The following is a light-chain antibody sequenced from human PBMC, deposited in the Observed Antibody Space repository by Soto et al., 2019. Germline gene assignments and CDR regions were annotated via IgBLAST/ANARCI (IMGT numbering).Light chain of an antibody. V-gene: IGLV1-40*01. CDR3: QSYDSSLSGVV. CDR1: SSNIGACYD. J-gene: IGLJ2*01. Sequence: QSVLTQPPSVSGAPGQSVTISCTGSSSNIGACYDVHWYQQLPGTAPKLLIYGNSNRPSGVPDRFSGSKSGTSASLAITGLQAEDEADYYCQSYDSSLSGVVFGGGTKLTVL. CDR2: GNS.